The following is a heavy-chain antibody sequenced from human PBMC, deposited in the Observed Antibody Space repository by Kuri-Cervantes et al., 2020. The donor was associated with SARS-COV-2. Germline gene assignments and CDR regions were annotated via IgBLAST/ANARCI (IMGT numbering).Heavy chain of an antibody. V-gene: IGHV3-9*01. D-gene: IGHD1-7*01. CDR2: ISWNSGNI. J-gene: IGHJ5*02. Sequence: SLKISCVTSGFRFEEYAMHWVRQAPGKGLEWVSGISWNSGNIDQADSVKGRFTISRDNAKSSLYLEMNSLRAEDTAVYFCSTLKWNYLWGQGTLVTVSS. CDR3: STLKWNYL. CDR1: GFRFEEYA.